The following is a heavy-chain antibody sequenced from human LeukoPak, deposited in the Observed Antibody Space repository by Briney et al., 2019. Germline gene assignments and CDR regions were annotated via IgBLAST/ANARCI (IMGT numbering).Heavy chain of an antibody. J-gene: IGHJ4*02. CDR1: GGSISSYY. Sequence: SETLSLTCTVSGGSISSYYWSWVRQPPGKGLEWIGYIYYSGSTNYNPSLKSRVTISVDTSKNQFSLKLSSVTAADTAVYYCARYKMDYGDYYYFDYWGQGTLVTVSS. CDR2: IYYSGST. D-gene: IGHD4-17*01. CDR3: ARYKMDYGDYYYFDY. V-gene: IGHV4-59*01.